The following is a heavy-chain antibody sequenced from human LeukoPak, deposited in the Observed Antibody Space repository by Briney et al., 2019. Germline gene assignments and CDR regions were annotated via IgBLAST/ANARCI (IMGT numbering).Heavy chain of an antibody. CDR1: GFTFSSYG. CDR2: MSYDGSNK. V-gene: IGHV3-30*18. CDR3: AKELAVYYYYGMGV. D-gene: IGHD6-19*01. Sequence: GGSLRLSCAASGFTFSSYGIHWVRQAPGKGLEWVAVMSYDGSNKFYADSVKGRFTISRDNSKNTLYLQMNGLRAEDTAVYYCAKELAVYYYYGMGVWGQGTTVTVSS. J-gene: IGHJ6*02.